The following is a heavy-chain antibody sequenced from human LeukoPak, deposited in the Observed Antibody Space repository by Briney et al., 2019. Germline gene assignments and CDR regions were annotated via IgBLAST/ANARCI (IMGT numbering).Heavy chain of an antibody. CDR1: GFTFSSYS. J-gene: IGHJ4*02. V-gene: IGHV3-48*04. Sequence: GGSLRLSCAASGFTFSSYSMNWVRQAPGKGLEWVSYISSSSSTIYYADSVKGRFTISRDNAKNSLYLQMNSLRAEDTAVYYCARQEQWLVVSSTDLDYWGQGTLVTVSS. CDR2: ISSSSSTI. CDR3: ARQEQWLVVSSTDLDY. D-gene: IGHD6-19*01.